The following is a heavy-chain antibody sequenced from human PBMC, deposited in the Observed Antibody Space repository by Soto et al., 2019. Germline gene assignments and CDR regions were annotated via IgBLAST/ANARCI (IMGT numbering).Heavy chain of an antibody. D-gene: IGHD3-22*01. CDR2: IHHSGGAIYSP. CDR1: GASIITDGYY. Sequence: QVQLPESGPGLVEPSQTLSLICTVSGASIITDGYYWTWIRQHPGKGLEGLGYIHHSGGAIYSPSDNPSLHSRIARPVDIAKSLFSLKLTPVTAAVTAVYYCARGSTYYQDSIGYQPFLPGGQGTQVAVSS. V-gene: IGHV4-31*03. CDR3: ARGSTYYQDSIGYQPFLP. J-gene: IGHJ5*02.